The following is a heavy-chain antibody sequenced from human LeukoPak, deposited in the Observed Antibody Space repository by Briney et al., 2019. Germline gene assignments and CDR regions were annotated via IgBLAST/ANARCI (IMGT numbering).Heavy chain of an antibody. Sequence: ASVKVSCKASGYTFTGYYMHWVRQAPGQGLEWMGWINPNSGGTNYAQKFQGRVTMTRDTSISTAYMELSRLRSDDTAVYYCARTYDSSGYYPFYFDYWGQGTLVTVSS. CDR3: ARTYDSSGYYPFYFDY. CDR1: GYTFTGYY. J-gene: IGHJ4*02. D-gene: IGHD3-22*01. CDR2: INPNSGGT. V-gene: IGHV1-2*02.